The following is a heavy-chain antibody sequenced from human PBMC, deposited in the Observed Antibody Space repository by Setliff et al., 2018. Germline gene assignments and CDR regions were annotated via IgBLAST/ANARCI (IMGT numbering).Heavy chain of an antibody. V-gene: IGHV1-18*01. CDR1: GYTFTSYG. CDR3: ARYITGTTPADY. CDR2: ISAYNGNT. J-gene: IGHJ4*02. D-gene: IGHD1-7*01. Sequence: ASVKVSCKASGYTFTSYGISWVRQAPGQGLEWMGWISAYNGNTNYAQKLQGRVTMTTDTSTSTAHMELRSLRSDDTAVYYCARYITGTTPADYWGQGTLVTVSS.